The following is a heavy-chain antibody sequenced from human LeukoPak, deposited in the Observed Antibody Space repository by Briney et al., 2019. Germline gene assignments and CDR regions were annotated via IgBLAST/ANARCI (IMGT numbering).Heavy chain of an antibody. J-gene: IGHJ4*02. CDR2: IYPGDSDT. CDR1: GYSFTNYW. V-gene: IGHV5-51*01. CDR3: ARLDLAAAGMFDY. Sequence: GESLKISCKASGYSFTNYWIGWVRQMPGKGLEWMGIIYPGDSDTRYSPSFQGQVTISADKSISTAYLQWGSLKASDTAMYYCARLDLAAAGMFDYWGQGTLVTVSS. D-gene: IGHD6-13*01.